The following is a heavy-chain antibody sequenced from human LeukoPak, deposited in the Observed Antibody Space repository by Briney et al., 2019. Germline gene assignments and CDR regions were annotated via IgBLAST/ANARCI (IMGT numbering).Heavy chain of an antibody. Sequence: ASVKVSCKASGYSFIGYYMHWVRQAPGQGLEWMGWIKSNSGGTHYAQKFQGRVTMTRDTSISTAYMELSRLRSDDTAVYYCARSHDSSGYPDDAFDIWGQGTMVTVSS. J-gene: IGHJ3*02. CDR2: IKSNSGGT. CDR3: ARSHDSSGYPDDAFDI. D-gene: IGHD3-22*01. V-gene: IGHV1-2*02. CDR1: GYSFIGYY.